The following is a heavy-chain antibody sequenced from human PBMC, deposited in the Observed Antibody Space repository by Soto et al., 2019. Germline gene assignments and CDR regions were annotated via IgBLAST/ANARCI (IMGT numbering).Heavy chain of an antibody. V-gene: IGHV3-7*03. J-gene: IGHJ4*02. CDR2: IKQDGSEK. Sequence: PGWSLRLSCASSVFTFISYWMSWVRQAPGKGLEWVANIKQDGSEKYYVDSVKGRFTISRDNAKNSLYLQMNSLRAEDTAVYYCSSGYSPWYFDYWGQGTLVTVSS. D-gene: IGHD3-22*01. CDR1: VFTFISYW. CDR3: SSGYSPWYFDY.